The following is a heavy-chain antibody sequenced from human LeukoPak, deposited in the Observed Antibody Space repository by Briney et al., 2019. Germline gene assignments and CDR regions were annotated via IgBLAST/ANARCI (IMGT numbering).Heavy chain of an antibody. CDR3: ARAVGYDFWSGYYEYSWFDP. J-gene: IGHJ5*02. CDR1: GYTFTGYY. Sequence: ASVKVSCKASGYTFTGYYMHWVRQAPGQGLEWMGWINPNSGGTNYAQKFQGRVTMTRDTSISTAYMELSRLRSDDTAVYYCARAVGYDFWSGYYEYSWFDPWGQGTLVTVSS. V-gene: IGHV1-2*02. CDR2: INPNSGGT. D-gene: IGHD3-3*01.